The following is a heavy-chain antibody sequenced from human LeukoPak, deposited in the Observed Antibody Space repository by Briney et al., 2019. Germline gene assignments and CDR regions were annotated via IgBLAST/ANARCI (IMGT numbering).Heavy chain of an antibody. J-gene: IGHJ4*02. D-gene: IGHD5-24*01. CDR2: ISSSSSYI. V-gene: IGHV3-21*01. CDR1: GFAFSSYS. Sequence: GESLRLSCAASGFAFSSYSMNWVRQAPGKGLEWVSSISSSSSYIYYADSVKGRFTISRDNAKNSLYLQMNSLRAEDTAVYYCAREVTTMAYIDYWGQGTLVTVSS. CDR3: AREVTTMAYIDY.